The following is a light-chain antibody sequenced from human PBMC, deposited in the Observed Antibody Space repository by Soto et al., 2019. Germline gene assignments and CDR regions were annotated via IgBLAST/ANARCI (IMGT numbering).Light chain of an antibody. V-gene: IGKV1-6*01. J-gene: IGKJ4*01. CDR2: TAS. CDR1: QAIRND. CDR3: LQDYNYPLT. Sequence: AIQMTQSPSSLSSSIGHRVTITCRASQAIRNDLGWFQQKPGKAPKLLISTASSLHSGVTSRFSGSGSGTDFTLTISSLQPEDSATYYCLQDYNYPLTFGGGTKVEIK.